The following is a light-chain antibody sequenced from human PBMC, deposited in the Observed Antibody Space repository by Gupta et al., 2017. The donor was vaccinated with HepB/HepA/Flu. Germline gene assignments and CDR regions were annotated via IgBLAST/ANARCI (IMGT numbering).Light chain of an antibody. CDR3: QQDDTSPYT. J-gene: IGKJ2*01. CDR2: WAS. Sequence: DIVMTQSPDSLAVSLGERATINCKSRQSVLNSSNNKNYLAWYQQKPGQPPKLLIYWASSRESGVPDRFSGRGSGTDFTLTIISLLAEDVAVYYCQQDDTSPYTFGQGTRLEIK. V-gene: IGKV4-1*01. CDR1: QSVLNSSNNKNY.